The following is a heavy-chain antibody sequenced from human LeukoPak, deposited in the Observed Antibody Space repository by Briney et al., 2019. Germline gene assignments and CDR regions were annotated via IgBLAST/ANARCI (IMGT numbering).Heavy chain of an antibody. J-gene: IGHJ5*02. CDR1: GFTFNNYW. CDR2: IKQDGSEK. Sequence: GGSLRLSCAASGFTFNNYWMNWVRQAPGKGQEWVANIKQDGSEKKYVDSVKGRFTISRDNAKNSLYLQMNSLRAEDTAMYYCMTASRSSSWPPPTWGQGTLVTVSS. V-gene: IGHV3-7*01. CDR3: MTASRSSSWPPPT. D-gene: IGHD6-13*01.